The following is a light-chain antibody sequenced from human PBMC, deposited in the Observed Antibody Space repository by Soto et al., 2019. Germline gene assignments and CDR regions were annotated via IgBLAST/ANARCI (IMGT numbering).Light chain of an antibody. CDR1: QSFRSSY. V-gene: IGKV3-20*01. Sequence: EIVLPQSPGTLSLSPGERATLSCRASQSFRSSYLTWYHLKPGQAPRLLIFGASSRATGIPDRITRSGSGTDYTLTITILEAEDFGVYYCQQYGDSVFTFGPGTTVDSK. CDR2: GAS. J-gene: IGKJ3*01. CDR3: QQYGDSVFT.